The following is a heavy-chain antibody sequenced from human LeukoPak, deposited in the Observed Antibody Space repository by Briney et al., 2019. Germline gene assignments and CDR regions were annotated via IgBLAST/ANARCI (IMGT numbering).Heavy chain of an antibody. V-gene: IGHV4-34*01. J-gene: IGHJ3*02. CDR3: ARALGAFDI. CDR2: ISQSGDS. CDR1: GGSFSGYY. Sequence: SETLSLTCAVYGGSFSGYYWSWIRQSPGKGLEWIAEISQSGDSNYNMSLKSRVTISLDKSKNQVSLKLNSVTAADTAVYYCARALGAFDIWGQGTMVTVSS.